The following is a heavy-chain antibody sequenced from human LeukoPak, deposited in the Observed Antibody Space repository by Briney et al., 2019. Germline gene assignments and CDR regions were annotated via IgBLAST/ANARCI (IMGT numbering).Heavy chain of an antibody. CDR2: ITPSGYT. V-gene: IGHV3-21*01. D-gene: IGHD6-13*01. Sequence: GGSLRLSCAASGFTFSSYAMSWVRQAPGKGLEWVSSITPSGYTFYSDSVKGRFTISRDNAKNSLFFQMNSLRAEDTAVYYCARIGAAVRRLGGVGGQLDADYWGQGTLVTVSS. J-gene: IGHJ4*02. CDR1: GFTFSSYA. CDR3: ARIGAAVRRLGGVGGQLDADY.